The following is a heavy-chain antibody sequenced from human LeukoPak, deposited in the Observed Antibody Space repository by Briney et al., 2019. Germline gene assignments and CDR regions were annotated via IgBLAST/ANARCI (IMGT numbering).Heavy chain of an antibody. CDR2: MYYGGST. J-gene: IGHJ5*02. V-gene: IGHV4-59*01. Sequence: SETLSLTCSVSGGSISGYYWSWIRQPPGKGLEWIGDMYYGGSTNYNPSLKSRVTISVDTSKKQISLKLNSVTAADTAVYYCARGTVFGVATNWFDPWGQGTLVTVSS. CDR1: GGSISGYY. CDR3: ARGTVFGVATNWFDP. D-gene: IGHD3-3*01.